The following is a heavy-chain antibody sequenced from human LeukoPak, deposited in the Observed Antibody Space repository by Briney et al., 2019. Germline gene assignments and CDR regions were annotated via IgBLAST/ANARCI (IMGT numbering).Heavy chain of an antibody. CDR3: ASRDSSGHAI. V-gene: IGHV4-34*01. CDR1: GGSFSGYY. CDR2: INHSGST. J-gene: IGHJ3*02. D-gene: IGHD3-22*01. Sequence: SETLSLTCAVYGGSFSGYYWSWIRQPPGKGLEWIGEINHSGSTNYNPSLKSRVTISVDTSKNQFSLKLSSVTAADTAVYYCASRDSSGHAIWGQGTVVTVSS.